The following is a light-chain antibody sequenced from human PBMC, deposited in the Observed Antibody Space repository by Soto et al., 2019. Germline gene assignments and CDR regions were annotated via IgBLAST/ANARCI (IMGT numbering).Light chain of an antibody. Sequence: QSALTQPASVSGSPGQSITISCTGTSSDVGAYNYVSWYQQHPGKAPKLMIYEVTNRPSGVSHRFSGSKSANTASLSISGLQAEDEADYYCSSYTSSTTVVFGGGTKLTVL. CDR1: SSDVGAYNY. J-gene: IGLJ2*01. V-gene: IGLV2-14*01. CDR3: SSYTSSTTVV. CDR2: EVT.